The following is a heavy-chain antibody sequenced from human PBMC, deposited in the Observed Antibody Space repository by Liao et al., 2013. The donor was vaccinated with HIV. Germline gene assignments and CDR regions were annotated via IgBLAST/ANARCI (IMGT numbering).Heavy chain of an antibody. CDR1: GGSFSGYY. CDR3: ARTRRHSGSGNYVHYFYYYMDV. CDR2: VNHSGST. J-gene: IGHJ6*03. D-gene: IGHD3-10*01. Sequence: QVQLQQWGAGLLKPSETLSLTCAVYGGSFSGYYWSWIRQPPREGAWSGLGKVNHSGSTNYNPSLKSRVTISVDTSKNQFSLKLSSVTAADTAVYYCARTRRHSGSGNYVHYFYYYMDVWGKGTTVTVSS. V-gene: IGHV4-34*01.